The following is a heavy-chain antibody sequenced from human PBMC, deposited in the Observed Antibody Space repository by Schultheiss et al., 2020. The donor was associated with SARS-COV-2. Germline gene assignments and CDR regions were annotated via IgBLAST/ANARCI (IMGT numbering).Heavy chain of an antibody. Sequence: GGSLRLSCAASGFTFSSYAMHWVRQAPGKGLEWVAVISYDGSNKYYADSVKGRYSISRDNSKNTLYLQMNSLRAEDTAVYFCVEGKDYAMDVWGQGTTVTVSS. CDR2: ISYDGSNK. CDR1: GFTFSSYA. CDR3: VEGKDYAMDV. D-gene: IGHD3-3*01. V-gene: IGHV3-30*04. J-gene: IGHJ6*02.